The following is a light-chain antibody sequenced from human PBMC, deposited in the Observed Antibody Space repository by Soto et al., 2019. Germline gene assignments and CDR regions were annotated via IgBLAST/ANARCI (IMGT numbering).Light chain of an antibody. CDR3: LQSNSYPWT. CDR1: QGIRTY. CDR2: SAS. J-gene: IGKJ1*01. Sequence: DIQMTQSPSAMSASVGDRVTITCRASQGIRTYLAWFQQKPGKVPKRLIFSASSVQSGVPSRFSGSGSGTEFTLTISSLQPEDVATYYCLQSNSYPWTFGQGTKVQIK. V-gene: IGKV1-17*03.